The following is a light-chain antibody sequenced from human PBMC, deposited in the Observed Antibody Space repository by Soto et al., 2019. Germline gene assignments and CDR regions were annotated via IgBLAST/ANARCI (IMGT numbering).Light chain of an antibody. CDR2: DAS. J-gene: IGKJ1*01. Sequence: EIVLTQSPATLSLSPGERATLSCRASQSVSSYLAWYQQKPGQAPRLLIYDASNRATDIPARFSGSGSGTDFTLTISSLEPEDFAVYYCLQRSGWPWTFGQETKVEIK. V-gene: IGKV3-11*01. CDR3: LQRSGWPWT. CDR1: QSVSSY.